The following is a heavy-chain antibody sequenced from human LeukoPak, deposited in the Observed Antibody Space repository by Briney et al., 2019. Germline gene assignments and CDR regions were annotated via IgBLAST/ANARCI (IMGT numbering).Heavy chain of an antibody. CDR2: ISYSGST. V-gene: IGHV4-59*12. Sequence: SETLSLTCSVSGGSITGYYWSWIRQPPGKGLEWIGYISYSGSTYYNPTLKSRVTISVDTSKNQFSLKLSSVTAADTAVYYCAREGSSGDYYYNYMDVWGKGTTVTVSS. J-gene: IGHJ6*03. D-gene: IGHD6-6*01. CDR1: GGSITGYY. CDR3: AREGSSGDYYYNYMDV.